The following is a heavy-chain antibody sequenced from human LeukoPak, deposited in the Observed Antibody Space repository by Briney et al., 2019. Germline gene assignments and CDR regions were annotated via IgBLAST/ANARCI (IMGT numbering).Heavy chain of an antibody. CDR1: GFTFSSYA. CDR2: ISYDGSNK. Sequence: SLRLSCAASGFTFSSYAMHWVRQAPGKGLEWVAVISYDGSNKYYADSVKGRFTISRDNSKNTLYLQMNSLRAEDTAVYYCARDSGYASGWLYYYYGMDVWGQGTTVTVSS. J-gene: IGHJ6*02. D-gene: IGHD5-12*01. V-gene: IGHV3-30-3*01. CDR3: ARDSGYASGWLYYYYGMDV.